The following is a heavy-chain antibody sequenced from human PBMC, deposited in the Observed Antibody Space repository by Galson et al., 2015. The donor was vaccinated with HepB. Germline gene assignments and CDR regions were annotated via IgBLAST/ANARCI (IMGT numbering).Heavy chain of an antibody. CDR3: AREISRYDFWSGYYACYGMDV. V-gene: IGHV3-49*03. Sequence: SLRLSCAGSGFTFGDYALSWFRQAPGKGLEWVAFISSKAYGGTVDYAASVRGRFTISRDDSKSIAYLQTNSLKIEDTAVYFCAREISRYDFWSGYYACYGMDVWGQGTAVTVSS. D-gene: IGHD3-3*01. J-gene: IGHJ6*02. CDR1: GFTFGDYA. CDR2: ISSKAYGGTV.